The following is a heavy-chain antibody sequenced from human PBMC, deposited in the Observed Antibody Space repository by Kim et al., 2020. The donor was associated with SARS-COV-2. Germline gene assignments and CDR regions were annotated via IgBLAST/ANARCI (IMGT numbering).Heavy chain of an antibody. CDR2: K. J-gene: IGHJ4*02. Sequence: KYYADSVKGRFTISRDNSKNTLYLQMNSLRAEDTAVYYCATELYYRSGIDYWGQGTLVTVSS. CDR3: ATELYYRSGIDY. V-gene: IGHV3-33*01. D-gene: IGHD3-10*01.